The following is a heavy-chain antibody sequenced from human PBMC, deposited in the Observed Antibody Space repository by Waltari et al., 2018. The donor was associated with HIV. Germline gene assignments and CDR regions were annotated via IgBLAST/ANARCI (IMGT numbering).Heavy chain of an antibody. CDR1: GFIFSSYG. CDR2: ISYDGSNK. V-gene: IGHV3-30*18. Sequence: QVQLVESGGGVVQPGRSLRLSCAASGFIFSSYGLHWVRQAPGKGLEWVAVISYDGSNKYYADSVKGRFTISRDHSKNMLYLQMNSLRAEDTAVYYCAKEETRVFSSTSVYYYYGMDVWGQGTTVTVSS. D-gene: IGHD2-2*01. CDR3: AKEETRVFSSTSVYYYYGMDV. J-gene: IGHJ6*02.